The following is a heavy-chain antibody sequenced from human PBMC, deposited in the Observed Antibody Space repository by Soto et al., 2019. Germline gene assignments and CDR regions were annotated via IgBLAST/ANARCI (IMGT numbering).Heavy chain of an antibody. J-gene: IGHJ4*02. Sequence: QVQLQESGPGLVKPSQTLSLTCTVSGGSISSGGYYCSWIRQHPGKGLEWIGYIYYSGSTYYNPSLKSRVTISVDTSKNTFSLKLSSVTAADTAVYYCARESSGYCSGGSCQPVDYWGQGTLVTVSS. D-gene: IGHD2-15*01. V-gene: IGHV4-31*03. CDR2: IYYSGST. CDR3: ARESSGYCSGGSCQPVDY. CDR1: GGSISSGGYY.